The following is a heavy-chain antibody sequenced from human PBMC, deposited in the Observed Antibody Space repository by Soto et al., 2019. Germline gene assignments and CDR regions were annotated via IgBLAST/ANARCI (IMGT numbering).Heavy chain of an antibody. CDR3: ARVTYDSFTAYSYYFDY. CDR2: VYYGGSV. D-gene: IGHD3-9*01. CDR1: GDSIRPYY. J-gene: IGHJ4*02. V-gene: IGHV4-59*01. Sequence: SETLSLTCTVSGDSIRPYYWTWIRQPPGKGLEWIGYVYYGGSVNYKSSLKSRVTMSVDTSKNQFSLRLNPVTAADTAVYYCARVTYDSFTAYSYYFDYWGQGTLVTVSS.